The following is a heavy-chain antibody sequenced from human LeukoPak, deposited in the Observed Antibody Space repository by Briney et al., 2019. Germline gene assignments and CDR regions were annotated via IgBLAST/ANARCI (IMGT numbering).Heavy chain of an antibody. CDR2: IYTSGST. Sequence: PSQTLSLTCTVSGGSISSGSYYWSWIRQPAGKGLEWIGRIYTSGSTNYNPSVKSRVTISVDTSKNQFSLKLSSVTAADTALYYCARARVLRYFDWFSLGYMDVWGKGTTVTISS. V-gene: IGHV4-61*02. D-gene: IGHD3-9*01. J-gene: IGHJ6*03. CDR3: ARARVLRYFDWFSLGYMDV. CDR1: GGSISSGSYY.